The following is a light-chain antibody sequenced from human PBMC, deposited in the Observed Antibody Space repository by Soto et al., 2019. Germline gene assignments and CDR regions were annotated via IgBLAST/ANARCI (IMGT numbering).Light chain of an antibody. V-gene: IGKV3-15*01. Sequence: EIVMTQSPATLSVSPGETATLSCRASQSVSSNLAWYQQKPGQAPRLLIYGASTRATGIPARFSGSGSGTEFTLTLSSLQSEDFAIYYCQQYTNWPPWTFGQGTKVEIK. CDR3: QQYTNWPPWT. J-gene: IGKJ1*01. CDR1: QSVSSN. CDR2: GAS.